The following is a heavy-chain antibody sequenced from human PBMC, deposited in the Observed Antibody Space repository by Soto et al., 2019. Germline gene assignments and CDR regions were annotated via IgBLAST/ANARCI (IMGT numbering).Heavy chain of an antibody. J-gene: IGHJ4*02. D-gene: IGHD3-22*01. CDR2: ISSSSTI. V-gene: IGHV3-48*04. Sequence: GGSLRLSCAASGFTFSSYSMNWVRQAPGKGLEWVSYISSSSTIYYADSVKGRFTISRDNAKNSLYLQMNSLRAEDTAVYYCAKTGPPEHTSGYYYYFDYWGQGTLVTVSS. CDR3: AKTGPPEHTSGYYYYFDY. CDR1: GFTFSSYS.